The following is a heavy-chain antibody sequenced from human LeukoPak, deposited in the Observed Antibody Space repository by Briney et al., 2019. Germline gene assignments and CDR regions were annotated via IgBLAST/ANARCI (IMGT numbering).Heavy chain of an antibody. V-gene: IGHV4-34*01. CDR2: INHSGST. CDR1: GGSLSGYY. J-gene: IGHJ4*02. CDR3: ARYNFGLGTLDY. D-gene: IGHD7-27*01. Sequence: PSETLSLTCAVYGGSLSGYYWTWIRQSPGKGLEWIGQINHSGSTNYNPSLKSRVTISVDMSSNQFSLKLSSVTAADTAVYYCARYNFGLGTLDYWGQGTLVTVSS.